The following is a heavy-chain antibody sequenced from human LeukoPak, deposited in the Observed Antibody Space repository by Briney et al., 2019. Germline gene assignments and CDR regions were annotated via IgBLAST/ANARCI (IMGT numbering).Heavy chain of an antibody. Sequence: SETLSLTCAVYGGSFSGYYWSWIRQPPGKGLEWIGEINHSGSTNYNPSLKSRVTISVDTSKNQFSLKLSSVTAADTAVYYCARGSPLYSSSWYSGTLGKSGKLDYWGQGTLVTVSS. CDR2: INHSGST. J-gene: IGHJ4*02. CDR3: ARGSPLYSSSWYSGTLGKSGKLDY. CDR1: GGSFSGYY. D-gene: IGHD6-13*01. V-gene: IGHV4-34*01.